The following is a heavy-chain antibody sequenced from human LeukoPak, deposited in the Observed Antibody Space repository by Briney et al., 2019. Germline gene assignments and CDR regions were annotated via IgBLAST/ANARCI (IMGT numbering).Heavy chain of an antibody. CDR2: ISGSAVST. J-gene: IGHJ4*02. D-gene: IGHD5-18*01. Sequence: GGSLRLSCAASGFTFSSYAITWVRQAPGKGLEWVSTISGSAVSTYYADSEKGRFTISRDNSKNTVYLQMNTLRAEDTAVYYCAKDSGYSFGFDYWGQGTLVTVSS. V-gene: IGHV3-23*01. CDR3: AKDSGYSFGFDY. CDR1: GFTFSSYA.